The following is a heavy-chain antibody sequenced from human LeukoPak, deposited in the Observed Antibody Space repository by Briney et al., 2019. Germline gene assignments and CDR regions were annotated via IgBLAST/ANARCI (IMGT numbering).Heavy chain of an antibody. V-gene: IGHV4-34*01. CDR1: GGSFSGYY. D-gene: IGHD3-3*01. J-gene: IGHJ5*02. CDR2: INHSGST. Sequence: SETLSLTCAVYGGSFSGYYWSWIRQPPGKGLEWIGEINHSGSTNYNPSLKSRVTISVDTSKNQFSLKLSSVTAADTAVYYCARGPYDFWSGYLPWFDPWGQGTLVIVSS. CDR3: ARGPYDFWSGYLPWFDP.